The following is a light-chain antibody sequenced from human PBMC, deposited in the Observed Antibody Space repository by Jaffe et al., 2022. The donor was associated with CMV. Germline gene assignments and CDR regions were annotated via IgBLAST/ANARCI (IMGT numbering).Light chain of an antibody. CDR1: SGSIATNS. J-gene: IGLJ3*02. V-gene: IGLV6-57*04. CDR3: QSFDYTHLV. CDR2: ENN. Sequence: FMLTQPHSVSESPGKTVTISCTRDSGSIATNSVQWYQQRPGSAPTTIIYENNQRHSGVPDRFSGSIDSSSNSASLTISGLKTEDEADYYCQSFDYTHLVFGGGTKLTVL.